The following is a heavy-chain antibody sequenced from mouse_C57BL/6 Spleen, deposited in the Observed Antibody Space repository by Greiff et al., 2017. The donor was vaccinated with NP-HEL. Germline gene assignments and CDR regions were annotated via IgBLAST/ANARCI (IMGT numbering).Heavy chain of an antibody. CDR3: TRCTTVVEAFAY. CDR1: GYTFTDYE. CDR2: IDPETGGT. D-gene: IGHD1-1*01. J-gene: IGHJ3*01. Sequence: VQLQQSGAELVRPGASVTLSCKASGYTFTDYEMHWVKQTPVHGLEWIGAIDPETGGTAYNQKFKGKAILTADKSSSTAYMELRSLTSEDSAVYYCTRCTTVVEAFAYWGQGTLVTVSA. V-gene: IGHV1-15*01.